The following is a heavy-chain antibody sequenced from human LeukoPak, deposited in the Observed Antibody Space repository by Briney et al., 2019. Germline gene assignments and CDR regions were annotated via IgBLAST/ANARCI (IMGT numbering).Heavy chain of an antibody. CDR3: ARDYGRSRDYGMDV. V-gene: IGHV3-74*01. CDR1: GLTLSNYW. J-gene: IGHJ6*02. D-gene: IGHD3-10*01. CDR2: INADGSSA. Sequence: GGSLRLSCAASGLTLSNYWMHWVRQAPGKGLVWVSRINADGSSASYADSVKGRFTISRDNAKNTLYLQMNSPRAEDTAMYYCARDYGRSRDYGMDVWGQGTTVTVSS.